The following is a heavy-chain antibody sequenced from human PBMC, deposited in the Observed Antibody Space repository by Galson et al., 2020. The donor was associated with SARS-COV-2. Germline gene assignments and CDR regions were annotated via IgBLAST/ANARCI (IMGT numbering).Heavy chain of an antibody. J-gene: IGHJ4*02. CDR1: GYTFTAYY. Sequence: SVKVSCKPSGYTFTAYYIHWVRQAPGQGLEWMGWINPNTGGTNYAQKFQGWVTMTRDTSISTAYMALSRLKSDDTAVYYCARETEMATFNYFDYWGQGTLVTVSS. CDR3: ARETEMATFNYFDY. V-gene: IGHV1-2*04. CDR2: INPNTGGT. D-gene: IGHD5-12*01.